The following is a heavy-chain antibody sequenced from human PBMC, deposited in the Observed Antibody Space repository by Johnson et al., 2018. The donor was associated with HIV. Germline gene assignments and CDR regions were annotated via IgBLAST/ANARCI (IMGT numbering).Heavy chain of an antibody. CDR2: ISYDGGSK. D-gene: IGHD1-1*01. V-gene: IGHV3-30*04. Sequence: QVQLVESGGGVVQPGRSLRLSCAASGFTFSSYAMHWVRQAPGKGLEWVAVISYDGGSKYYGDSVKGRFTISRDNSTNTVYLQMNRLRAEDKAVYYCAIDRAKVDDPKDAFDIWGQGTMVTVSS. CDR3: AIDRAKVDDPKDAFDI. CDR1: GFTFSSYA. J-gene: IGHJ3*02.